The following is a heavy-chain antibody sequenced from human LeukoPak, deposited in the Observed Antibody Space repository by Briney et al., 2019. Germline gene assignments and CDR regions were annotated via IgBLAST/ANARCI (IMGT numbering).Heavy chain of an antibody. J-gene: IGHJ3*02. D-gene: IGHD3-3*01. V-gene: IGHV3-66*01. CDR1: GFTVGSNY. CDR2: IYSGGST. CDR3: ARGFGPNAFDI. Sequence: GGSLRLSCAASGFTVGSNYMSWVRQALGKGLEWVSVIYSGGSTYYADSVKGSFTISRDNSKNTLYLQMSSLRAEDTALYYCARGFGPNAFDIWGQGTMVTVSS.